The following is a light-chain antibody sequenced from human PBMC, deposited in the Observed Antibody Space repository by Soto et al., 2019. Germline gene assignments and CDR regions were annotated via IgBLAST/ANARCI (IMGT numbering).Light chain of an antibody. CDR1: SSDVGGYNY. CDR2: DVS. V-gene: IGLV2-14*03. J-gene: IGLJ1*01. Sequence: GQSITISCTGTSSDVGGYNYVSWYQHHPGKAPKLIIYDVSNRPSGVSIRFSGSKSDNTASLTISGLQPEDEADYHCSSYTTSNTRQIVFGTGTKVTVL. CDR3: SSYTTSNTRQIV.